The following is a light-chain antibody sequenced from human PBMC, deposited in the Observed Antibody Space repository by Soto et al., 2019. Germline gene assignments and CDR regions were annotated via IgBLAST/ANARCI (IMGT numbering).Light chain of an antibody. Sequence: EIVLTQSPGSLSLSPGQRATLSCRASQSVDTTFFAWYQKKPGQAPSLLIYGASKRATGIPDRFSGSGSGTDFTLIISRLEPEDFAVYYWQQYMSSMTFGQGTKVEIK. CDR1: QSVDTTF. V-gene: IGKV3-20*01. CDR3: QQYMSSMT. J-gene: IGKJ1*01. CDR2: GAS.